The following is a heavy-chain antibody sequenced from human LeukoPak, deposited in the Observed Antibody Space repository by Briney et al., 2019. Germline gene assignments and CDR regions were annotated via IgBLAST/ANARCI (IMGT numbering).Heavy chain of an antibody. J-gene: IGHJ4*02. D-gene: IGHD1-26*01. Sequence: SETPSLTCTVSGGSISSYYWSWIRQPPGKGLEWIGYIYYSGSTNYNPSLKSRVTISVDTSKNQFSLKLSSVTAADTAVYYCARDVRGKVGATDVYYFDYWGQGTLVTVSS. CDR1: GGSISSYY. CDR2: IYYSGST. V-gene: IGHV4-59*01. CDR3: ARDVRGKVGATDVYYFDY.